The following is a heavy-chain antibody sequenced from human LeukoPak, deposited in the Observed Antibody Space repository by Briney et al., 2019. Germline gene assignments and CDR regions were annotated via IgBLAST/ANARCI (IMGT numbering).Heavy chain of an antibody. D-gene: IGHD2-15*01. CDR3: ARDVVGSLDY. Sequence: GGSLRLSCAGSGFRFSDYWMAWVRQAPGKGPEWVANMRQDGSARDYADSVKGRVTISRDKAQTSVYLQMNSLRAEDTAVYYCARDVVGSLDYWGLGTLVTVSS. J-gene: IGHJ4*02. CDR2: MRQDGSAR. CDR1: GFRFSDYW. V-gene: IGHV3-7*01.